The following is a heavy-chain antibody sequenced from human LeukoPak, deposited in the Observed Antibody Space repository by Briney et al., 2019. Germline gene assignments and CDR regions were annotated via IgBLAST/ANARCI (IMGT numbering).Heavy chain of an antibody. CDR3: ARDRVPGDM. CDR2: ISSSNNYI. D-gene: IGHD3-10*01. J-gene: IGHJ4*02. V-gene: IGHV3-21*01. CDR1: GFTFSSYS. Sequence: GGSLRLSCAASGFTFSSYSMNWVRQAPGKGLEWVSSISSSNNYIYYADSVEGRFTISRDNAKNSLYLQMNSLRAEDTAVYYCARDRVPGDMWGQGTLVTVSS.